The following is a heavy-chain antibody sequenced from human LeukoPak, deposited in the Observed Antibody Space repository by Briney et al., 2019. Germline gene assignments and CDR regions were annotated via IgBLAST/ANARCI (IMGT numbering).Heavy chain of an antibody. Sequence: GSLRLSCAASGFTFSEYYMSWIRQAPGKGLEWVSYISSSNNFRNYADSVKGRFTISRDNAKNSLYLQMNSLRAEDTAVYYCARPRYYDSSGYYFDIWGQGTMVTVSS. CDR2: ISSSNNFR. CDR1: GFTFSEYY. J-gene: IGHJ3*02. D-gene: IGHD3-22*01. CDR3: ARPRYYDSSGYYFDI. V-gene: IGHV3-11*03.